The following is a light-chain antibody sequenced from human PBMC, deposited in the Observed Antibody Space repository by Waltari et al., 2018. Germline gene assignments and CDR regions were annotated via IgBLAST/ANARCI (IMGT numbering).Light chain of an antibody. V-gene: IGLV4-69*01. CDR2: VNSDGSH. CDR3: QTGGHGTWV. CDR1: SGHSSNV. J-gene: IGLJ3*02. Sequence: QLVLTQSPSASASLGASVKLTCTLSSGHSSNVIAWLQQQPEKGPRYLMKVNSDGSHSKGDKIPDRFSGSSSGTEHYLTISNLQSEDEADYDCQTGGHGTWVFGGGTKLTVL.